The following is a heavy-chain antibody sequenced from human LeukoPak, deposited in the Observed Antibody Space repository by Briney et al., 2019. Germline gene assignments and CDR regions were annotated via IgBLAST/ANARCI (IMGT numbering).Heavy chain of an antibody. Sequence: GASVKVSCKASRYTFTDYYMNWVRQAPGQGLEWMGWINPNSGGTNYAQKFQGRVTMTRDTSISTAYMELSSLRSDDTAMYYRTRALGSDYWGQGTLVTVSS. J-gene: IGHJ4*02. D-gene: IGHD1-26*01. V-gene: IGHV1-2*02. CDR3: TRALGSDY. CDR1: RYTFTDYY. CDR2: INPNSGGT.